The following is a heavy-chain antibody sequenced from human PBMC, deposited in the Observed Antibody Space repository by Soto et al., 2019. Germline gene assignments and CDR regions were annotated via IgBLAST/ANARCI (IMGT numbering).Heavy chain of an antibody. Sequence: EVELVECGGNLVRPGGSLRLSSADSRFNFSGSWMYWVGQAPEKGVEWVANIKEDGSEKNYVDSVRGRFTISRDNAKNSLYLQMNSLRSDDTAVYYCARSPGGSSSLDIYYYYYYGMDVWRQGTTVTVSS. CDR2: IKEDGSEK. CDR1: RFNFSGSW. D-gene: IGHD2-15*01. J-gene: IGHJ6*02. V-gene: IGHV3-7*01. CDR3: ARSPGGSSSLDIYYYYYYGMDV.